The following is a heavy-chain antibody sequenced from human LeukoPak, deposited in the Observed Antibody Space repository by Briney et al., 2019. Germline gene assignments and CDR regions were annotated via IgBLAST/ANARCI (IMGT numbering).Heavy chain of an antibody. CDR1: GFTFSDYW. D-gene: IGHD2-21*02. CDR2: IDQDGGGK. Sequence: GGSLRLSCAASGFTFSDYWMNWVRQAPGKGLEWVANIDQDGGGKYYRDSVKGRFTISRDNAKSSLYLQIDSLRAEDTAVYYCARGDWAPFDYWGQGSLLTVSS. CDR3: ARGDWAPFDY. J-gene: IGHJ4*02. V-gene: IGHV3-7*01.